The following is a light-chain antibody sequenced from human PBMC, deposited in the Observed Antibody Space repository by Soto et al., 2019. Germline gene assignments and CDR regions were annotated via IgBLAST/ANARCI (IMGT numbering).Light chain of an antibody. CDR1: KNDIGVYDF. CDR3: SSYSASDTLYV. J-gene: IGLJ1*01. V-gene: IGLV2-8*01. CDR2: EVS. Sequence: QSALTQPPSASGSPGQSVTISCTGTKNDIGVYDFVSWYQHHPGKAPRLIIYEVSNRPSGVSDRFSGSKSANTASLTISGLLPEDEAEYYCSSYSASDTLYVFGSGTKLTVL.